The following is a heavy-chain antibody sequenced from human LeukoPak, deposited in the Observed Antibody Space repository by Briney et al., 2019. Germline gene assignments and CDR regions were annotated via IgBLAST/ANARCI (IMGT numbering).Heavy chain of an antibody. Sequence: SVKVSCKASGGTFSSYAISWVRQAPGQGLEWMGRIIPILGIANYAQKFQGRVTITADKSTSTAYMELSSLRSEDTAVYYCARDYGLLWFGESFDYWGQGTLVTVSS. D-gene: IGHD3-10*01. CDR3: ARDYGLLWFGESFDY. CDR1: GGTFSSYA. V-gene: IGHV1-69*04. J-gene: IGHJ4*02. CDR2: IIPILGIA.